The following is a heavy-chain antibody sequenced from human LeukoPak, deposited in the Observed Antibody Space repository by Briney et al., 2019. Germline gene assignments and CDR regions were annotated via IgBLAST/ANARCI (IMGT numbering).Heavy chain of an antibody. D-gene: IGHD4-23*01. J-gene: IGHJ6*02. Sequence: GASVKVSCKASGYTFTGYYMHWVRQAPGKGLEWVSSFSGSDGGGGDTYYADSVKGRFTISRDNSKNTLYLQMNSLRAEDTAVYYCARDLSYGRWYYGTDVWGQGTTVTVSS. CDR1: GYTFTGYY. CDR2: FSGSDGGGGDT. CDR3: ARDLSYGRWYYGTDV. V-gene: IGHV3-23*01.